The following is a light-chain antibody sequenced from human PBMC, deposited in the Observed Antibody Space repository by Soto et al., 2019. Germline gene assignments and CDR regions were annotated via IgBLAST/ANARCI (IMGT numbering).Light chain of an antibody. V-gene: IGLV2-14*03. CDR1: HNDIGTYDY. CDR3: SSLTSNRIYV. J-gene: IGLJ1*01. Sequence: QSALTQPTSVSGSPGQSITISCTGNHNDIGTYDYVSWYQQHPGRAPRLLIHGVTTRPSGISDRFSASKSGLTASLTISGLQPEGEADYYCSSLTSNRIYVFGPGTKVTVL. CDR2: GVT.